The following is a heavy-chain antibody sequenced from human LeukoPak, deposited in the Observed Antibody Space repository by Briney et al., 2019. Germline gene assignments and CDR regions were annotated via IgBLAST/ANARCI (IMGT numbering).Heavy chain of an antibody. CDR1: GYTFTSYG. J-gene: IGHJ6*03. D-gene: IGHD3-10*01. V-gene: IGHV1-18*01. CDR2: ISAYNGNT. CDR3: ARAGGYYYGSGAYYYYYMDV. Sequence: ASVKVSCKASGYTFTSYGISWVRQAPGQGLEWMGWISAYNGNTNYAQKLQGRVTMTTDTSTSTAYMELRSLRSDDTAVYYCARAGGYYYGSGAYYYYYMDVWGKGTTVTISS.